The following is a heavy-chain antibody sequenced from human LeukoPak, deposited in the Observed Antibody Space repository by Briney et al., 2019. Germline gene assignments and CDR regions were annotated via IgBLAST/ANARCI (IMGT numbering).Heavy chain of an antibody. V-gene: IGHV3-48*01. J-gene: IGHJ3*02. CDR2: ISSSSSTI. D-gene: IGHD3-10*01. CDR1: GFTFSSYS. Sequence: GGSLRLSCAASGFTFSSYSMNWVRQAPGKGLEWVSYISSSSSTIYYADSVKGRFTISRDNSKNTLYLQMNSLRAEDTAVYYCAKDRGLLWFGGYDAFDIWGXGTMVTVSS. CDR3: AKDRGLLWFGGYDAFDI.